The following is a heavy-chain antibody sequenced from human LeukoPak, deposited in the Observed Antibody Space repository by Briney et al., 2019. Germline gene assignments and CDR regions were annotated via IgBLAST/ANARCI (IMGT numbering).Heavy chain of an antibody. D-gene: IGHD6-6*01. CDR2: ISSSSSYI. CDR3: ARWGECSSALDY. J-gene: IGHJ4*02. CDR1: GLTFTSYC. V-gene: IGHV3-21*01. Sequence: GGSLTLSCAASGLTFTSYCMNCVRHAPPIGLDWVSSISSSSSYIYYADSVKGRFTISRDNAKNSLYLQMNSLRAEDTAVYYCARWGECSSALDYWGQGTLVTVSS.